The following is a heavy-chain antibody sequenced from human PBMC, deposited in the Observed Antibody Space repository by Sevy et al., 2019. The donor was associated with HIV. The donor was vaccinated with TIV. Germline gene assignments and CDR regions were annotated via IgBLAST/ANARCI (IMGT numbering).Heavy chain of an antibody. CDR2: FKRKADGGTL. CDR1: GFTFTDYA. V-gene: IGHV3-49*04. J-gene: IGHJ4*02. D-gene: IGHD3-16*01. CDR3: TRGKGAQSVFDY. Sequence: GGSLRLSCTASGFTFTDYAMNWVRQSPGKGLEWVAFFKRKADGGTLDHAASVKGRFTISRDDSKNIAYLQMNDLKTEDTGVYYCTRGKGAQSVFDYWGQGALVTVSS.